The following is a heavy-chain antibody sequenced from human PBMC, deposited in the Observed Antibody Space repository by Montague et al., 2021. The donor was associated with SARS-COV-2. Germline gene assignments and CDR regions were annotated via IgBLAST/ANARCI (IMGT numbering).Heavy chain of an antibody. Sequence: SETLSLTCAVYDDSFSDYSWTWIRQPPGKGLEWIGEINHRGSTNYNPSLNSRVTISVDTSKNQFSLTLTSVTAADTAVYYCARGRQHINMVVVVVTGGEDYFDFWGQGTLVAVSS. D-gene: IGHD3-22*01. CDR3: ARGRQHINMVVVVVTGGEDYFDF. CDR1: DDSFSDYS. V-gene: IGHV4-34*01. J-gene: IGHJ4*02. CDR2: INHRGST.